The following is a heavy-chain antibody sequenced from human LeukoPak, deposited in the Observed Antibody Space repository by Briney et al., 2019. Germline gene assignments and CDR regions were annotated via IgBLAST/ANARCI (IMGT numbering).Heavy chain of an antibody. Sequence: GGSLRLSCAASGFTFSSYSMNWVRQAPGKGLEWVSSISSSSSYIYYADSVKGRFTISRDNAKNSLYLQMNSLRAEDTAVYYCARDIGGFTMVRGVRYFDYWGQGTLVTVSS. D-gene: IGHD3-10*01. CDR2: ISSSSSYI. CDR3: ARDIGGFTMVRGVRYFDY. CDR1: GFTFSSYS. J-gene: IGHJ4*02. V-gene: IGHV3-21*01.